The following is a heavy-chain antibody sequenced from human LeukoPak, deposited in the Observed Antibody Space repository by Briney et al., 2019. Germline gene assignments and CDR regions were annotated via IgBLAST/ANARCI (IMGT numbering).Heavy chain of an antibody. J-gene: IGHJ4*02. D-gene: IGHD3-22*01. CDR1: GFTFSSYA. V-gene: IGHV3-23*01. Sequence: GGSLRLSCAASGFTFSSYAMSWVRQAPGKGLEWVSAISGSGGSTYYADSVKGRFTISRDNAKNSLYLQMNSLRAEDTALYYCAKGNMIVVSAPFDYWGQGTLVTVSS. CDR2: ISGSGGST. CDR3: AKGNMIVVSAPFDY.